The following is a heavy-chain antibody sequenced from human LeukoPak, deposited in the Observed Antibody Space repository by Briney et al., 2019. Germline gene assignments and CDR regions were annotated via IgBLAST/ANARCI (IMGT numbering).Heavy chain of an antibody. CDR3: ATPSGDYYAY. D-gene: IGHD3-10*01. CDR2: IIPIFGTA. Sequence: ASVKVSCKASGGTFSSYAISWVRQTPGQGLEWMGGIIPIFGTANYAQKFQGRVTITADESTSTAYMELSSLRSEDTAVYYCATPSGDYYAYWGQGTLVTVSS. J-gene: IGHJ4*02. V-gene: IGHV1-69*13. CDR1: GGTFSSYA.